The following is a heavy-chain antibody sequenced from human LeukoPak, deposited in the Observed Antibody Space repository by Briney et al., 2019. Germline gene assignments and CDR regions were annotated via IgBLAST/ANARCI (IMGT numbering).Heavy chain of an antibody. J-gene: IGHJ3*02. D-gene: IGHD3-22*01. V-gene: IGHV4-30-4*01. CDR1: GGSISSGDYY. Sequence: PSETLSLTCTVSGGSISSGDYYWSWIRQPPGKGLEWIGYIYYSGSTYYNPSLKSRVTIPVDTSKNQFSLKLSSVTAADTAVYYCASAGPHYYDSSGYSVAFDIWGQGTMVTVSS. CDR2: IYYSGST. CDR3: ASAGPHYYDSSGYSVAFDI.